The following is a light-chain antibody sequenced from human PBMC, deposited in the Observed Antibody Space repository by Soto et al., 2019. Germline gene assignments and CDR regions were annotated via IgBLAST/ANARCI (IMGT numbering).Light chain of an antibody. CDR2: DAS. CDR1: QSISSW. J-gene: IGKJ2*01. Sequence: DIQMTQSPSTLSASVGDRVTITCRASQSISSWLAWYQQKSGKAPKLLIYDASSLESGVPSRFSGSGSGTEFTLTISSLQPDDFATYYCQQYDSYSPSFGQGTRWISN. V-gene: IGKV1-5*01. CDR3: QQYDSYSPS.